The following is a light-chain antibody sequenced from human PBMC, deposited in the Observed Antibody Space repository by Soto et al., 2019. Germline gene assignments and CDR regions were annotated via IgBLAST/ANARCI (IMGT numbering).Light chain of an antibody. CDR1: QSVSGNF. J-gene: IGKJ4*01. CDR3: QQYGSAPPLS. CDR2: AAS. V-gene: IGKV3-20*01. Sequence: EIVLTQSPGTLSLSPGERATLSCRASQSVSGNFLAWYQQKPGQAPRLLIYAASSRATGLPDRFSGSGSGTDFTLTISRLDPEEFADYYCQQYGSAPPLSFGGGTRVEIK.